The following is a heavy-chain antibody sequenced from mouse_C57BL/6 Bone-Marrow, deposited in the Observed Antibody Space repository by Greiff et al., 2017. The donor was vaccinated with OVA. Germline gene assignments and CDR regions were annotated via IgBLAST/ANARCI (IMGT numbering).Heavy chain of an antibody. J-gene: IGHJ2*01. Sequence: QVQLKESGPGLVQPSQSLSITCTVSGFSLTSYGVHWVRQSPGKGLEWLGVIWSGRSTDYHTAFISRLSISKDNSTIQVFFNMNSLQADDTAIYYCARWNLRTPFDYWGQSTTLTVSS. CDR2: IWSGRST. CDR1: GFSLTSYG. CDR3: ARWNLRTPFDY. V-gene: IGHV2-2*01.